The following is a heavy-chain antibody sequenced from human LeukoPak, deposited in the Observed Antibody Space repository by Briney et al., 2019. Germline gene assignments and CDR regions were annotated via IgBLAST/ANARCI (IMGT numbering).Heavy chain of an antibody. CDR2: INHSGST. CDR1: GGSFSDYY. J-gene: IGHJ4*02. CDR3: ARARRIQRFDY. V-gene: IGHV4-34*01. Sequence: PSETLSLTCAVYGGSFSDYYWSWIRQPPGKGLEWIGEINHSGSTNYNPSLKSRVTISVDTFKNQFSLKLSSVTAADTAVYYCARARRIQRFDYWGQGTLVTVSS.